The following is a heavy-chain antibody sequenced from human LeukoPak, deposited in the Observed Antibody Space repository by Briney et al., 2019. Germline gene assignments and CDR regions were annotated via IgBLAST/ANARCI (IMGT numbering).Heavy chain of an antibody. J-gene: IGHJ5*02. CDR1: GGSISSGGYS. Sequence: SETLSLTCAVSGGSISSGGYSWSWIRQPPGKGLEWIGNIYPTGSTYYNPSLKSRVTISVDTSKNQFSLKVSSVSAADTAVYYCARAYSSSWYWNWFDPWGQGTLVTVSS. CDR2: IYPTGST. V-gene: IGHV4-30-2*05. D-gene: IGHD6-13*01. CDR3: ARAYSSSWYWNWFDP.